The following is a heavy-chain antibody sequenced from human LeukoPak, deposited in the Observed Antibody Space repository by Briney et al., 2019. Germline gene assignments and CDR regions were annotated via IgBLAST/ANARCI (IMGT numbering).Heavy chain of an antibody. CDR2: IYTSGST. CDR1: GGSISSYY. Sequence: PSETLSLTCTVSGGSISSYYWSWIRQLAGKGLEWIGRIYTSGSTNYNPSLKSRVTMSVDTSKNQFSLKLSSVTAADTAVYYCARDGSGSYYNEFDPWGQGTLVTVSS. V-gene: IGHV4-4*07. J-gene: IGHJ5*02. D-gene: IGHD3-10*01. CDR3: ARDGSGSYYNEFDP.